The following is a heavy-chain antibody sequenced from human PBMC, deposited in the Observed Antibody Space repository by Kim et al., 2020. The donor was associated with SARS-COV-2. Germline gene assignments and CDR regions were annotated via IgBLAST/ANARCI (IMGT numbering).Heavy chain of an antibody. V-gene: IGHV3-30*04. CDR1: GFTFSSYA. Sequence: GGSLRLSCAASGFTFSSYAMHWVRQAPGKGLEWVAVISYDGSNKYYADSVKGRFTISRDNSKNTLYLQMNSLRAEDTAVYYCARDAGATYSSSWYAEYFQHWGQGTLVTVSS. CDR3: ARDAGATYSSSWYAEYFQH. D-gene: IGHD6-13*01. CDR2: ISYDGSNK. J-gene: IGHJ1*01.